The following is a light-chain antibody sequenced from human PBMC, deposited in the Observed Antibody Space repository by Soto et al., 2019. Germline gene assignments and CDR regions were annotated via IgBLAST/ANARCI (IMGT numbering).Light chain of an antibody. CDR1: QDLDRW. Sequence: DIQMTQSPSSLSAPVGDRVTITCRASQDLDRWLAWYQQKPGEAPKVLIFAASILQSGLPSRFSGGGSGTDFSLTISSLQPADVATYYCKQSRSFPRTFGGGTKVDIK. CDR3: KQSRSFPRT. J-gene: IGKJ4*01. CDR2: AAS. V-gene: IGKV1-12*01.